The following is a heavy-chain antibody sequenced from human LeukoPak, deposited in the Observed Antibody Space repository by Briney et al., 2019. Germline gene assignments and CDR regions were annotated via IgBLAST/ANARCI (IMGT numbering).Heavy chain of an antibody. D-gene: IGHD2-2*02. CDR3: ARDLRILVVPAAITNYYYMDV. V-gene: IGHV3-21*01. CDR1: GFTFSSYS. Sequence: GGSLRLSCAASGFTFSSYSMNWVRQAPGKWLEWVSSISSSNSYIYYADSVKGRFTISRDNAKNSLYLQMNSLRAEDTAVYYYARDLRILVVPAAITNYYYMDVWGKGTTVTVSS. CDR2: ISSSNSYI. J-gene: IGHJ6*03.